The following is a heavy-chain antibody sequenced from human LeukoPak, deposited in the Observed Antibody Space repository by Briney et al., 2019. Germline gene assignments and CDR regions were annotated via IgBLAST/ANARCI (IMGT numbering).Heavy chain of an antibody. CDR2: ISSNGGGT. Sequence: GGSLRLSCAASGFTFSSYAMHWVRQAPGKGLEYVSAISSNGGGTYYANSVKGRFTISRDNSKNTLYLQMGSLGAEDMAVYYCARVISHTAGRAFDIWGQGTMVTVSS. V-gene: IGHV3-64*01. J-gene: IGHJ3*02. D-gene: IGHD5-18*01. CDR1: GFTFSSYA. CDR3: ARVISHTAGRAFDI.